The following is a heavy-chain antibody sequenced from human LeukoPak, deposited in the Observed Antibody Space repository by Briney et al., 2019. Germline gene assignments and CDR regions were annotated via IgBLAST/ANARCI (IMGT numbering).Heavy chain of an antibody. CDR1: GFTFSSYA. CDR3: AKDLGLGDFWSGYHRYFDY. V-gene: IGHV3-23*01. Sequence: GGSLRLSCAASGFTFSSYAMSWVRQAPGKGLEWVSAISGSDDSTYYADSVQGRFAISRDNSKNTLYLQMNSLRAEDTAVYYCAKDLGLGDFWSGYHRYFDYWGQGTLVTVSS. D-gene: IGHD3-3*01. J-gene: IGHJ4*02. CDR2: ISGSDDST.